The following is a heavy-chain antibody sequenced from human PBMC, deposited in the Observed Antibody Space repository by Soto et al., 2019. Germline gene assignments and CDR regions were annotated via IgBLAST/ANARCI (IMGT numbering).Heavy chain of an antibody. CDR1: GYTFTSYY. Sequence: WASVKVSCKASGYTFTSYYMHWVRQAPGQGLEWMGIINPSGGSTSYAQKFQGRVTMTRDTSTSTVYMELSSLRSEDTAVYYCAREGRSTPQSYYYGMDVWGQGTTVTVAS. D-gene: IGHD4-17*01. V-gene: IGHV1-46*01. CDR2: INPSGGST. J-gene: IGHJ6*02. CDR3: AREGRSTPQSYYYGMDV.